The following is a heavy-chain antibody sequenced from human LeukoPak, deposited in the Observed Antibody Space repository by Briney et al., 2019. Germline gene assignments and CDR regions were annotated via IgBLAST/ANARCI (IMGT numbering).Heavy chain of an antibody. CDR1: GGSISSGGYY. Sequence: SQTLSLTCTVSGGSISSGGYYWSWIRQPPGKGLEWIGYIYHSGSTYYNPSLKSRVTISVDRSKNQFSLKLSSVTAADTAVYYCARVAYSSSSGPLGYWGQGTLVTVSS. V-gene: IGHV4-30-2*01. J-gene: IGHJ4*02. CDR3: ARVAYSSSSGPLGY. CDR2: IYHSGST. D-gene: IGHD6-6*01.